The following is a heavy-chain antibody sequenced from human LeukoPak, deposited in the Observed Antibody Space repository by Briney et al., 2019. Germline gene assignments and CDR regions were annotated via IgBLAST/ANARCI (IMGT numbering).Heavy chain of an antibody. D-gene: IGHD3-10*01. CDR1: GGSISLYY. CDR3: ARGRGSFTY. V-gene: IGHV4-59*01. Sequence: SETLSLTCTVSGGSISLYYWSWIRQPPGKGLEWIGYFYDTRSPKYNPSLERRVTISVDMSRNQFSLNLTSVTAADTAVYYCARGRGSFTYWGQETRPTVPS. CDR2: FYDTRSP. J-gene: IGHJ4*02.